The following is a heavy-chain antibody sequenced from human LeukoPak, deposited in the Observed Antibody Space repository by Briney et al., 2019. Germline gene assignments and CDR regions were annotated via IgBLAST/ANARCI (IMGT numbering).Heavy chain of an antibody. D-gene: IGHD3-22*01. CDR1: GGSFSGYY. J-gene: IGHJ4*02. Sequence: SETLSLTCAVYGGSFSGYYWSWIRQPPGEGLEWIGEINHSGSTNYNPSLKSRVTISVDTSKNQFSLKLSSVTAADTAVYYCARGSHYYDSSGYGYWGQGTLVTVSS. V-gene: IGHV4-34*01. CDR2: INHSGST. CDR3: ARGSHYYDSSGYGY.